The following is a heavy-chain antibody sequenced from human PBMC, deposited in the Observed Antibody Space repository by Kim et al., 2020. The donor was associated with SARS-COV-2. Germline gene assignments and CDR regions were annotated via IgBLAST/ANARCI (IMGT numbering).Heavy chain of an antibody. V-gene: IGHV3-73*01. Sequence: GGSLRLSCAASGFTFSVSNIHWIRQASGKGLEWIGRITSKSNNYATEYASSLKGKFTISRDDSQNTAYLQMSGLETEDSAVYYCLGVQLDTRPWGQGTLVTVSS. J-gene: IGHJ1*01. D-gene: IGHD1-1*01. CDR2: ITSKSNNYAT. CDR1: GFTFSVSN. CDR3: LGVQLDTRP.